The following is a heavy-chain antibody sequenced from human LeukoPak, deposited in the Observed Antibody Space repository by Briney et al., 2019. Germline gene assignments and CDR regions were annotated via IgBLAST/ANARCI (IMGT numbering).Heavy chain of an antibody. V-gene: IGHV3-33*01. CDR1: GFSFSNYG. CDR3: ARSNNGGWGYCDY. J-gene: IGHJ4*02. CDR2: IWYDGSNK. D-gene: IGHD3-16*01. Sequence: GESLKISCAASGFSFSNYGMHWVRQAPGKGLEWVAVIWYDGSNKYYADSVKGRFTISRDNSKNTLYVQMSSLRAGDTAVYYCARSNNGGWGYCDYWGQGSLVTVSS.